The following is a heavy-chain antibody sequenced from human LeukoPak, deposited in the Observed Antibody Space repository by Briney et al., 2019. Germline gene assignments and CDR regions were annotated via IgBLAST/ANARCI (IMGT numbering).Heavy chain of an antibody. Sequence: ASVKVSCKASGYTFTGYYMQWVRQAPRQGLEWMGWINHNSGDTNYAQKYQGRVTMTRDTSISTAYMELSRLRSDDTAVYYCARELPMVRGVPGPFDYWGEGTLVTVSS. CDR1: GYTFTGYY. CDR3: ARELPMVRGVPGPFDY. D-gene: IGHD3-10*01. J-gene: IGHJ4*02. V-gene: IGHV1-2*02. CDR2: INHNSGDT.